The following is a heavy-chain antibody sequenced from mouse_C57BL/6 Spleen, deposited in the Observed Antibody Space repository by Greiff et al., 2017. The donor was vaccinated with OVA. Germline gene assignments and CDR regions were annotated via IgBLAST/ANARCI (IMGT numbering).Heavy chain of an antibody. Sequence: QVQLQQPGAELVKPGASVKLSCKASGYTFTSYWMHWVKQRPGQGLEWIGMIHPNSGSTNYNEKFKSKATLTVDKSSSTAYMQLSSLTSEDSAVDYCARELLRSPDAMDYWGQGTSVTVSS. CDR2: IHPNSGST. D-gene: IGHD1-1*01. V-gene: IGHV1-64*01. CDR3: ARELLRSPDAMDY. J-gene: IGHJ4*01. CDR1: GYTFTSYW.